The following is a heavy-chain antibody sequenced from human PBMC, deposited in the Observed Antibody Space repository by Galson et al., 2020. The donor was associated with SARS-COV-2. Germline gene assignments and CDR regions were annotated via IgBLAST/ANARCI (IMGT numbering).Heavy chain of an antibody. V-gene: IGHV1-24*01. CDR1: GYTLTELS. J-gene: IGHJ5*02. D-gene: IGHD4-4*01. CDR2: FDPEDGET. Sequence: ASVTVSCQFSGYTLTELSMHWVRQAPGKGLEWMGGFDPEDGETIYAQKFQGRVTMTEDTSTDTAYMELSSLRSEDTAVYYCATGPPVTTAGWFDPWGQGTLVTVSS. CDR3: ATGPPVTTAGWFDP.